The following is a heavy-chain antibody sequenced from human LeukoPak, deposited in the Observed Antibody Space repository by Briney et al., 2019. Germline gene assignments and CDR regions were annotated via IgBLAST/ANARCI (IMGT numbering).Heavy chain of an antibody. CDR2: IDWDDDK. V-gene: IGHV2-70*01. CDR1: GFSLSTSGMC. CDR3: ARVPYSSSWYSFDY. J-gene: IGHJ4*02. Sequence: SGPALVKPTQTLTLTCTFSGFSLSTSGMCVSWIRQPPGKALEWLALIDWDDDKYYSTPLKTRLTISKDTSKNQVVLTMTNMDPVDTATYYCARVPYSSSWYSFDYWGQGTLVTVSS. D-gene: IGHD6-13*01.